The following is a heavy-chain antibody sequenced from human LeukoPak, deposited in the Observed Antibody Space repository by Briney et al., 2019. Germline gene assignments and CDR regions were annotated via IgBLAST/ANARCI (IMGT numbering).Heavy chain of an antibody. CDR1: GFTFSSYA. CDR2: ISSNGGST. J-gene: IGHJ4*02. CDR3: ARDGGTKGGYYFYFDY. Sequence: GGSLRLSCAASGFTFSSYAMHWVRQAPGKGLEYVSAISSNGGSTYYANSVKGRFTISRDNSKNTLYLQMGSLRAEDMAVYYCARDGGTKGGYYFYFDYWGQGTLVTVSS. D-gene: IGHD3-22*01. V-gene: IGHV3-64*01.